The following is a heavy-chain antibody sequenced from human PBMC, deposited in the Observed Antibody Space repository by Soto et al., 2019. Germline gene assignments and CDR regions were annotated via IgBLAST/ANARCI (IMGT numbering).Heavy chain of an antibody. CDR3: AKWGKVTVNGMDV. V-gene: IGHV3-23*01. D-gene: IGHD4-17*01. J-gene: IGHJ6*02. CDR2: ISGSGGSI. Sequence: GGSLSLSCAASGFTFSSYAMSWVRQAPGKGLEWVSAISGSGGSIYYADSVKGRFTISRDNSKNTLYLQMNSLRAEDTAVYYCAKWGKVTVNGMDVWGQGTTVTVSS. CDR1: GFTFSSYA.